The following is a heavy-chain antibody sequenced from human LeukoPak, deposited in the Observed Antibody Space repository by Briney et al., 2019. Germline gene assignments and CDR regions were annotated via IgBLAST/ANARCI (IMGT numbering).Heavy chain of an antibody. D-gene: IGHD1-14*01. Sequence: GSLRLSCAASGFTVSSNYMTWVRQAPGKGLEWVSVIYSDGSTFYADSVKGRFTISRDNSKNTLYLQMDSLRPEDTAVYYCMNLPTYWGQGTLVTVSS. CDR3: MNLPTY. V-gene: IGHV3-66*02. CDR1: GFTVSSNY. J-gene: IGHJ4*02. CDR2: IYSDGST.